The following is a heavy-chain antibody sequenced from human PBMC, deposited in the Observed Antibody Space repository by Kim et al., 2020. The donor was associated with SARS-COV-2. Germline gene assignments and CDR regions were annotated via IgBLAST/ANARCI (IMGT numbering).Heavy chain of an antibody. CDR3: ARDGLITRYCSSTSCLYGMDV. J-gene: IGHJ6*02. D-gene: IGHD2-2*01. CDR2: ISSSSSYI. V-gene: IGHV3-21*01. Sequence: GGSLRLSCAASGFTFSSYSMNWVRQAPGKGLEWVSSISSSSSYIYYADSVKGRFTISRDNATNSLYLQMNSLRAEDTAVYYCARDGLITRYCSSTSCLYGMDVWGQGTTVTVSS. CDR1: GFTFSSYS.